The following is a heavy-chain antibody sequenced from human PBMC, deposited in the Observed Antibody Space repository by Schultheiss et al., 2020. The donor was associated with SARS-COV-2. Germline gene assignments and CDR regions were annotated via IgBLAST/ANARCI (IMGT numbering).Heavy chain of an antibody. CDR3: ARDRELGY. CDR1: GGSISSYY. J-gene: IGHJ4*02. V-gene: IGHV4-4*07. D-gene: IGHD1-7*01. Sequence: SETLSLTCTVSGGSISSYYWSWIRQPAGKGLEWIGRIYTSGSTNYNPSLKSRVTISASKDQFSLRLTSVTAADTAVYYCARDRELGYWGQGTLVTVSS. CDR2: IYTSGST.